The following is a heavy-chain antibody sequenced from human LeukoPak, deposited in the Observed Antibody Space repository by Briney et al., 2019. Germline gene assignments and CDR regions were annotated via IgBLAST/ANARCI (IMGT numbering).Heavy chain of an antibody. J-gene: IGHJ4*02. CDR2: LYYDGRT. V-gene: IGHV4-39*01. CDR1: GDSVSSSNYY. D-gene: IGHD6-25*01. Sequence: SQTLSLTCTVFGDSVSSSNYYWAWFRQPPGKGLDWIGSLYYDGRTYYSPSLESRVTVSVDTSKNQFALKLTSVTAADTAVYYCARHRGSAYGSNDYWGQGTLVTVSS. CDR3: ARHRGSAYGSNDY.